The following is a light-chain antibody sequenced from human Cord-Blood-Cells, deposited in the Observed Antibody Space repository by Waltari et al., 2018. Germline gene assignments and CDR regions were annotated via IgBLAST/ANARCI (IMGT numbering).Light chain of an antibody. V-gene: IGKV1-39*01. J-gene: IGKJ2*02. CDR1: QRISSY. Sequence: DIQMTQSPSSLSASVGDRVTITCRASQRISSYLNWYQQKPGKAPKLLIYAASSWQSGVPSRFSGSGAGTEFTLTIISRQPDDFSTYYCQQSYNTPRTFGQGTKLEIK. CDR3: QQSYNTPRT. CDR2: AAS.